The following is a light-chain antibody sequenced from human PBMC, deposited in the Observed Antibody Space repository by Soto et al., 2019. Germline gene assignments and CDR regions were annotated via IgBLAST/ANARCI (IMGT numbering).Light chain of an antibody. CDR1: QSVPTSS. Sequence: EIVLTQSPGTLSMSPGERATLLCRASQSVPTSSLAWYQQKPGQAPRLLICGSSIRAAGIPDRFSGSVSGTDFTLTISRLEPEDFAVYYCHHYETFGQGTKVDIK. CDR2: GSS. V-gene: IGKV3-20*01. J-gene: IGKJ1*01. CDR3: HHYET.